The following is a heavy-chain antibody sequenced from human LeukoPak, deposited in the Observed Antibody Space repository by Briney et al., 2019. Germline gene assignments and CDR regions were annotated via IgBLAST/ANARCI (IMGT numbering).Heavy chain of an antibody. Sequence: PSETLSLTCSVSGDSRRSFYCSWIRQPPGGRLEWIGYIYHSGDTKYNPSLKSRVAMSLDTSKNQLSLRLSSVTAADTAVYYCARHSYCTGGSCYSGGVNNWFDPWGQGTLVTVSS. J-gene: IGHJ5*02. CDR1: GDSRRSFY. D-gene: IGHD2-15*01. CDR3: ARHSYCTGGSCYSGGVNNWFDP. V-gene: IGHV4-59*08. CDR2: IYHSGDT.